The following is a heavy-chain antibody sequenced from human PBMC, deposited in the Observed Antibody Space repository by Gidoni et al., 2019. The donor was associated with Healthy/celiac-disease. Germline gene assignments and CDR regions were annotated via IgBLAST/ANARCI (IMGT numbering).Heavy chain of an antibody. CDR2: ISSSSSYI. V-gene: IGHV3-21*01. J-gene: IGHJ4*02. D-gene: IGHD3-22*01. CDR1: GFTFSIYS. CDR3: QRGGYYYDSSGYPPSDY. Sequence: EVQLVESGGGLVKPGGSLRLSCAASGFTFSIYSMNWVRQAPGKGLEWVSSISSSSSYIYYADSVKGRFTISRDNAKNSLYLQMNSLRAEDTAVYYCQRGGYYYDSSGYPPSDYWGQGTLVTVSS.